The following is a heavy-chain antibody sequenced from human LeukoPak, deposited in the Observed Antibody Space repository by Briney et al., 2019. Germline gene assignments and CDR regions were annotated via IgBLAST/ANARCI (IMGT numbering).Heavy chain of an antibody. J-gene: IGHJ6*03. CDR1: LGSISSYY. CDR2: IYTSGST. Sequence: SETLSLTCTVTLGSISSYYWSWLRQPAGKGVEWIGRIYTSGSTNYNPSLKSRVPMSADTSKKQFSLKQSSVTAADTAVYYCARALGYYCYYMDVWGKGTTVTVSS. CDR3: ARALGYYCYYMDV. D-gene: IGHD3-16*01. V-gene: IGHV4-4*07.